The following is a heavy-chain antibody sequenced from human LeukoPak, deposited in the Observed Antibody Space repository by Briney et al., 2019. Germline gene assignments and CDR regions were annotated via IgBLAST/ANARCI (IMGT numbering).Heavy chain of an antibody. J-gene: IGHJ5*02. V-gene: IGHV3-30-3*01. CDR1: GFTFSSYV. CDR3: ARSGDANRNWFDP. CDR2: ISYDGSNE. D-gene: IGHD1-14*01. Sequence: GGSLRLSCAASGFTFSSYVMHWVRQPPGKGLEWVAVISYDGSNEHYVDSVKGRFTISRDNSKNTLYVQMNSLRAEDTAVYYCARSGDANRNWFDPWGQGTLVTVSS.